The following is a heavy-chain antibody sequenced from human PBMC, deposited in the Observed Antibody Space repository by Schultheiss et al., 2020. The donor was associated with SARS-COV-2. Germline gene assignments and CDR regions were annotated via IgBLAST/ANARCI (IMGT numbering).Heavy chain of an antibody. Sequence: GGSLRLSCAASGFTFSSYAMSWVRQAPGKGLEWVSAISGSGGSTYYADSVKGRFTISRDNAKNSLYLQMNSLRAEDTAVYYCAREAPNWGSPWYFDLWGRGTLVTVSS. V-gene: IGHV3-23*01. CDR3: AREAPNWGSPWYFDL. CDR1: GFTFSSYA. D-gene: IGHD7-27*01. CDR2: ISGSGGST. J-gene: IGHJ2*01.